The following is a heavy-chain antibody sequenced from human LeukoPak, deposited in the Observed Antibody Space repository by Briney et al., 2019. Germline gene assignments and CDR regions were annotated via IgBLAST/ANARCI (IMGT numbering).Heavy chain of an antibody. Sequence: GGSLRLSCAASGFTFSSNWMSWVRQAPGKGLEWLAKIKQDGSETCHMDSVKGRFTISRDNARNSLYLQMNSLRAEDTAVYYCAKYTGYYFDYWGQGILVTVPS. J-gene: IGHJ4*02. CDR1: GFTFSSNW. V-gene: IGHV3-7*01. D-gene: IGHD2-2*02. CDR3: AKYTGYYFDY. CDR2: IKQDGSET.